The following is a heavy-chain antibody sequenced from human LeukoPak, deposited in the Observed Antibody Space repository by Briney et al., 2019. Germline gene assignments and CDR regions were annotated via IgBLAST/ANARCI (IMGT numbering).Heavy chain of an antibody. D-gene: IGHD3-22*01. V-gene: IGHV3-21*01. J-gene: IGHJ4*02. CDR1: GFTFSSYT. CDR2: ISSSSSYI. Sequence: GGSLRLSCAASGFTFSSYTMNWVRQAPGKGLEWVSSISSSSSYIYYADSVRGRFTISRDNAKNSLYLQMNSLRAEDTAVYYCARAAGDSSGYYHESYYFDYWGQGTLVTVSS. CDR3: ARAAGDSSGYYHESYYFDY.